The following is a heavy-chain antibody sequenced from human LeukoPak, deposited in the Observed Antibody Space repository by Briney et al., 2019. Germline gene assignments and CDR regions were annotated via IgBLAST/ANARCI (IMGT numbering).Heavy chain of an antibody. CDR1: RFTFDDYG. CDR2: INWKGGST. D-gene: IGHD3-22*01. J-gene: IGHJ4*02. CDR3: ARGGYYYDSSGYAFDY. V-gene: IGHV3-20*04. Sequence: GGSLRLSCAASRFTFDDYGMSWVRQAPGKGLEWVSGINWKGGSTGYGDSVRGRVTISRDNAKNSLYLQMNNLRAEDTALYYCARGGYYYDSSGYAFDYWGQGTLVTVSS.